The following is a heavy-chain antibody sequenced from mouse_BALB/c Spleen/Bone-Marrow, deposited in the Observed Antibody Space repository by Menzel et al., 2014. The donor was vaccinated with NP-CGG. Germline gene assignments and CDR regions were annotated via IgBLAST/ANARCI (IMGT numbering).Heavy chain of an antibody. CDR1: GYTFTSYW. J-gene: IGHJ4*01. Sequence: QVQLKESGAELVKPGDSVKMSCKASGYTFTSYWMHWVRQRPGQGLEWIGVIDPSDSYTSYIQKFKGKATLTVDTSSSTAYMQLSSLTSEDSAVYYCTRDAMDYWGQGTSVTVSS. V-gene: IGHV1S127*01. CDR2: IDPSDSYT. CDR3: TRDAMDY.